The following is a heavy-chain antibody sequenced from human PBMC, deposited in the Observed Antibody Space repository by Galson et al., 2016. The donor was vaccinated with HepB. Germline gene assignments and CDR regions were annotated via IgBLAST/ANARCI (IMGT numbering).Heavy chain of an antibody. CDR3: AREVASRFDY. J-gene: IGHJ4*02. CDR1: GDSISSYY. CDR2: VYYTGST. D-gene: IGHD5-12*01. V-gene: IGHV4-59*01. Sequence: SETLSLTCTVSGDSISSYYWTWIRQPPGKGLEWIGYVYYTGSTKYNPSLRSPVRISVDTSKNQFSLKLSSVTAADTAVYYCAREVASRFDYWGQGILVSVSS.